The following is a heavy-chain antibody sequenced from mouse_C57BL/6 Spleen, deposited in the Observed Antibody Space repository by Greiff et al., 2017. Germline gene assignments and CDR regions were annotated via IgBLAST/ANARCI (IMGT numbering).Heavy chain of an antibody. D-gene: IGHD2-4*01. CDR1: GYTFTSYG. CDR2: IYPRSGNT. CDR3: ARSSPIYYDYDGGFAY. Sequence: QVQLKESGAELARPGASVKLSCKASGYTFTSYGISWVKQRTGQGLEWIGEIYPRSGNTYYNEKFKGKATLTADKSSSTAYMELRSLTSEDSAVYFCARSSPIYYDYDGGFAYWGQGTLVTVSA. J-gene: IGHJ3*01. V-gene: IGHV1-81*01.